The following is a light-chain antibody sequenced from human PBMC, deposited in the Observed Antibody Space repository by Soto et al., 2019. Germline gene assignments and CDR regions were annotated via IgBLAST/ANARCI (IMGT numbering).Light chain of an antibody. CDR1: SSDVGGYSY. CDR2: EVT. Sequence: QSVLTQPPSASGSPGQSVTISCTGTSSDVGGYSYVSWYQQHPGKAPKLMIYEVTKRPSGVPDRFSASKSGNTASLTVSGLQAEDEADYHCNSFTSSSTVVFGGGT. J-gene: IGLJ2*01. V-gene: IGLV2-8*01. CDR3: NSFTSSSTVV.